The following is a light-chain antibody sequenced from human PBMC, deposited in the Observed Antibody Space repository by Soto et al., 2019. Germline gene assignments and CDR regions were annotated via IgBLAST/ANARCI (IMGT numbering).Light chain of an antibody. CDR3: SLYTSATTLV. V-gene: IGLV2-14*03. Sequence: QSALTQPASVSGSRGQSITISCTGTSSDVGGYNYVSWYQHHPGKAPKVMIYDVSNRPSGVSNRFSGSKSGNTASLTISGLQAEDEADYYCSLYTSATTLVFGTGTKLTVL. CDR2: DVS. J-gene: IGLJ1*01. CDR1: SSDVGGYNY.